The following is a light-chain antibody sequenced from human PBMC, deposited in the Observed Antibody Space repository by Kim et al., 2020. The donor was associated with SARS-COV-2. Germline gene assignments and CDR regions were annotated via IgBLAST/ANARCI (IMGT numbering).Light chain of an antibody. V-gene: IGKV3-20*01. CDR3: QQYGMSPWT. J-gene: IGKJ1*01. Sequence: PGERATLSCRASQTVMNNDLAWYQQIPGQAPRLLIYGASIRATGIPARFGGSGSGTDFSLTISRVEPEDFAVYYCQQYGMSPWTFGQGTKVDIK. CDR1: QTVMNND. CDR2: GAS.